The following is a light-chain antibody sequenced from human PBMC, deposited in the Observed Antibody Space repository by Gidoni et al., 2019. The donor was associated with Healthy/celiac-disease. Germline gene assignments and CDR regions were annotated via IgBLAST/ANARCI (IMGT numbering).Light chain of an antibody. CDR2: AAS. J-gene: IGKJ2*01. CDR3: QQSYSTPST. Sequence: DIQMSQPPSSLSASVGDRVTITCRASQSISSYLNWCQQKPGKAPKLLIYAASSLQSGVPSRFSGSGSGTDFTLTISSLQPEDFATYYCQQSYSTPSTFGQGTKLEIK. CDR1: QSISSY. V-gene: IGKV1-39*01.